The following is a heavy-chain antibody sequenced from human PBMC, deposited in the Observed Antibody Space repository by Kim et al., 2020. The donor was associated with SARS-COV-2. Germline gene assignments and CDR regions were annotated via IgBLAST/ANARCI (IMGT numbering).Heavy chain of an antibody. V-gene: IGHV3-23*01. Sequence: RFTISRDNSKNRLYLQMNSLRAEDTAVYYCAKHLNKAYYYDSSGYYSIDYWGQGTLVTVSS. J-gene: IGHJ4*02. D-gene: IGHD3-22*01. CDR3: AKHLNKAYYYDSSGYYSIDY.